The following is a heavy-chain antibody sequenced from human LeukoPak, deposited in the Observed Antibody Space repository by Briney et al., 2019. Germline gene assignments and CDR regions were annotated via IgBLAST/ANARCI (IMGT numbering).Heavy chain of an antibody. J-gene: IGHJ4*02. V-gene: IGHV3-48*02. Sequence: GGSLRLSCEASGFTFSSYSMNWVRQAPGRGLEWVSYISSSSTTIYYADSVKGRFTISRDSAKNSLYLQMSDLRDEDTAVYYCARDRDSGDYTAAPGDYWGQGTLVTVSS. CDR1: GFTFSSYS. D-gene: IGHD4-17*01. CDR3: ARDRDSGDYTAAPGDY. CDR2: ISSSSTTI.